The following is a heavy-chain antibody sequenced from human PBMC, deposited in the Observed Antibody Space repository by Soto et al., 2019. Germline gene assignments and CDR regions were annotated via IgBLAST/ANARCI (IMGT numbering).Heavy chain of an antibody. Sequence: GASVKVSCKASGYTFTSYGISWVRQAPAQGLEWMGWISAYNGNTNYAQKLQGRVTMTTDTSTSTAYMELSSLRSEDTAVYYCARGIGYSYGPPQDNYYYYGMDVWGQGTTVTVSS. J-gene: IGHJ6*02. V-gene: IGHV1-18*01. CDR3: ARGIGYSYGPPQDNYYYYGMDV. CDR2: ISAYNGNT. D-gene: IGHD5-18*01. CDR1: GYTFTSYG.